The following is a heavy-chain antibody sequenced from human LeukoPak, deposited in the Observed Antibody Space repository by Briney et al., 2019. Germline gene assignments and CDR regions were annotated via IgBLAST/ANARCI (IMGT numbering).Heavy chain of an antibody. CDR3: ARVSSLDFDAFDI. CDR1: GFTFSSYG. D-gene: IGHD2-2*03. J-gene: IGHJ3*02. V-gene: IGHV3-33*01. CDR2: IWYDGSNK. Sequence: GGSLRLSCAASGFTFSSYGMHWVRQAPGKGLEWVAVIWYDGSNKYYADSVKGRFTNSRDNSKNTLYLQMNSLRAEDTAVYYCARVSSLDFDAFDIWGQGPMVTVSS.